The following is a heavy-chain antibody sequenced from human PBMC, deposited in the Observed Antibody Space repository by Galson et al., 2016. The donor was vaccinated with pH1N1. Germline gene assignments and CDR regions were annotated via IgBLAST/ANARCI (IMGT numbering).Heavy chain of an antibody. V-gene: IGHV1-24*01. CDR2: FDPYEGKT. Sequence: AVQVSCKVSASSYTVRGSSMHGGRRPPAKDGLGRGGFDPYEGKTIYTQTFQGRLTLTEDTSTNTSSMDLRSVTSADTAVYYCASPEVGGGEPFDHWGQGTLVTVSS. CDR3: ASPEVGGGEPFDH. J-gene: IGHJ4*02. D-gene: IGHD3-16*01. CDR1: ASSYTVRGSS.